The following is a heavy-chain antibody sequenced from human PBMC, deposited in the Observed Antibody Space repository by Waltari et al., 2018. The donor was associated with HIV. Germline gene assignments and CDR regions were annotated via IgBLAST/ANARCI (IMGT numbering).Heavy chain of an antibody. D-gene: IGHD3-16*01. J-gene: IGHJ2*01. CDR2: VYYGGKT. V-gene: IGHV4-39*01. CDR3: ARHSGPYVHFFDL. CDR1: GVPLTRKTYY. Sequence: QLQESGPALVKPSAPLSLSCPDPGVPLTRKTYYWGWVRQSPGKRLDWIASVYYGGKTYNNPSLKSRLSLSLDTSKNRLSLNVTSVTAADTAVYYCARHSGPYVHFFDLWGRGTLVTVTS.